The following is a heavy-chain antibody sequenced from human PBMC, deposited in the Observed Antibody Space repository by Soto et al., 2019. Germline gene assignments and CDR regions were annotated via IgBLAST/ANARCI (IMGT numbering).Heavy chain of an antibody. CDR3: ARARPHYYYDSSGYYYGSAFDI. V-gene: IGHV1-69*01. J-gene: IGHJ3*02. CDR2: IIPIFGTA. CDR1: GGTFSSYA. D-gene: IGHD3-22*01. Sequence: QVQLVQSGAEVKKPGSSVKVSCKASGGTFSSYAISWVRQAPGQGLEWMGGIIPIFGTANYAQKFQGRVTITADESTSTAYMELSSLRSEDTAVYYCARARPHYYYDSSGYYYGSAFDIWGKGTMVTVSS.